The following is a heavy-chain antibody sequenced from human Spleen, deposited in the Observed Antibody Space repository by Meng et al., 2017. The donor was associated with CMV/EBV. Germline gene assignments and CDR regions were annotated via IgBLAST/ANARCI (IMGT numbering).Heavy chain of an antibody. D-gene: IGHD4-17*01. CDR1: GFTFSDYY. V-gene: IGHV3-11*06. CDR3: ARSGTTVTFFDH. Sequence: GESLKISCEGSGFTFSDYYMTWIRQAAGKGLEWVSYISTTIDDMYSADSVKGRFTISRDNGRNSLFLQMNSLRAEDTGVYYCARSGTTVTFFDHWGPGTPVTVSS. CDR2: ISTTIDDM. J-gene: IGHJ4*02.